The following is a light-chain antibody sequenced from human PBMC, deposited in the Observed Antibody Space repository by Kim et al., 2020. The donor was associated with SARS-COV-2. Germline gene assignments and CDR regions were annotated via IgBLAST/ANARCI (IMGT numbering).Light chain of an antibody. CDR3: QQYGNSLT. CDR1: QSVSNSY. Sequence: LGPGESAPRSCRASQSVSNSYLAWYQQKPGQAPRLLSYGASSRATGITDRFSGSGSGTDFTLTISRLEPEDFAVYYCQQYGNSLTFGGGTKVDIK. V-gene: IGKV3-20*01. CDR2: GAS. J-gene: IGKJ4*01.